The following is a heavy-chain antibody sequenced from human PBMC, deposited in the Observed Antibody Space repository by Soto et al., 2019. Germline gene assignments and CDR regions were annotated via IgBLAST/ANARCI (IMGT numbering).Heavy chain of an antibody. Sequence: GGSLRLSCAASGFTFSSYAMSWVRQAPGKALEWDSAISGSGGSTYYADSVKGRFTISRDNSKNTLYLQMNSLRAEDTAVYYCAKVSSARIAAVRKYYFDYWGQGTLVTVSS. J-gene: IGHJ4*02. D-gene: IGHD6-13*01. CDR2: ISGSGGST. CDR1: GFTFSSYA. V-gene: IGHV3-23*01. CDR3: AKVSSARIAAVRKYYFDY.